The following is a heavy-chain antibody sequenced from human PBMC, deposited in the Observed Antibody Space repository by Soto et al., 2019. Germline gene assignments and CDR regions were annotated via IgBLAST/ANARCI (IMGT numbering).Heavy chain of an antibody. V-gene: IGHV6-1*01. CDR1: GDSVSSTSAT. D-gene: IGHD6-19*01. CDR3: ARDGSGFHWYFDL. Sequence: QVQLQQSGPGLVKPSQTLSLVCSISGDSVSSTSATWSWIRQSPSRGLEWLGRTYYRSKWYNDYAVSVKSRIAITPDTSKNQLSLHRSSVPPADTALYFCARDGSGFHWYFDLWGRGTLVTVSS. CDR2: TYYRSKWYN. J-gene: IGHJ2*01.